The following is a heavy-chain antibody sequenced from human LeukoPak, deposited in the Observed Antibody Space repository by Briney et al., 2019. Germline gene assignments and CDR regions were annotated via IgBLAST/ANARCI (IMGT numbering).Heavy chain of an antibody. CDR3: AKDDGFDN. CDR2: ITGSGGAT. V-gene: IGHV3-23*01. CDR1: GFPFANYA. J-gene: IGHJ3*02. Sequence: PGGSLRLSCAASGFPFANYAMAWVRQAPGKGLNWVTGITGSGGATYYADSVKGRFTISRDNSKNTLYLQMNSLRVEDTAVYYCAKDDGFDNWGQGTMVTVSS.